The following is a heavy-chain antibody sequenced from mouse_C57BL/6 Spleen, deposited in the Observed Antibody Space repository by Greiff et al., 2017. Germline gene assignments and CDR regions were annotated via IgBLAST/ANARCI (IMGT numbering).Heavy chain of an antibody. D-gene: IGHD2-3*01. CDR2: IYPGDGDT. CDR1: GYAFSSYW. J-gene: IGHJ3*01. CDR3: AREGDGYYPFAY. Sequence: VKLVESGAELVKPGASVKISCKASGYAFSSYWMNWVKQRPGKGLEWIGQIYPGDGDTNYNGKFKGKATLTADKSSSTAYMQLSSLTSEDSAVYFCAREGDGYYPFAYWGQGTLVTVSA. V-gene: IGHV1-80*01.